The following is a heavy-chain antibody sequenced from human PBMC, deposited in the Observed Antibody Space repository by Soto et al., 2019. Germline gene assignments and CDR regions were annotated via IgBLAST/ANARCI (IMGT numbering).Heavy chain of an antibody. Sequence: SVKVSCKASGGTFNTYTFSWVRQAPGQGLEWMGSILPIMGSVNYAHDFRGRLSITAGPSTTTAYMELTSLTSHDTAMYYCARIPRYSYATSDPLDNWGQGTLVTVSS. D-gene: IGHD2-15*01. CDR1: GGTFNTYT. CDR2: ILPIMGSV. CDR3: ARIPRYSYATSDPLDN. J-gene: IGHJ4*02. V-gene: IGHV1-69*08.